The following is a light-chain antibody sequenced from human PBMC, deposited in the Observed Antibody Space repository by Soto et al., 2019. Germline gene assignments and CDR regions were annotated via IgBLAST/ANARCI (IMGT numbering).Light chain of an antibody. CDR1: QSLTXW. CDR3: QHXTDYSWT. CDR2: KTS. J-gene: IGKJ1*01. V-gene: IGKV1-5*03. Sequence: DIHMTQSPSTLSASVGXXXXIXXXASQSLTXWLAWYQQKPGKAPNLLIYKTSSLESGVPSRFSGSGSGTEFTLTISSLQPDDFATYYXQHXTDYSWTFGQGTKVEVK.